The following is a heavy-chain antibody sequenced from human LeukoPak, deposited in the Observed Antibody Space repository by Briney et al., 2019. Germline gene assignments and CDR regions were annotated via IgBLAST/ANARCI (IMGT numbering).Heavy chain of an antibody. V-gene: IGHV1-2*02. CDR3: ARDLKPFLGYSSGWYLIGSFDY. Sequence: ASVKVSCKASGYTFTGYYMHWVRQAPGQGLEWMGWINPNSGGTNYAQKFQGRVTMTRDTSISTAYMELSRLRSDDTAVYYCARDLKPFLGYSSGWYLIGSFDYWGQGTLVTVSS. CDR2: INPNSGGT. CDR1: GYTFTGYY. D-gene: IGHD6-19*01. J-gene: IGHJ4*02.